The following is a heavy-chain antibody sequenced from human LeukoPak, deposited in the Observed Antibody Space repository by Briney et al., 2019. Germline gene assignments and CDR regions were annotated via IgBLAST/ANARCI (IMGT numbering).Heavy chain of an antibody. V-gene: IGHV3-23*01. J-gene: IGHJ5*02. Sequence: GGSLRLSCAASGFTFSSYAMSWVRQAPGKGLEWVSAISGSGGSTYYADSVKGRFTISRDNAKNSLYLQMNNLRAEDTAVYYCAREGYYWSAYYSSWGQGTLVTVSS. CDR3: AREGYYWSAYYSS. D-gene: IGHD3-3*01. CDR1: GFTFSSYA. CDR2: ISGSGGST.